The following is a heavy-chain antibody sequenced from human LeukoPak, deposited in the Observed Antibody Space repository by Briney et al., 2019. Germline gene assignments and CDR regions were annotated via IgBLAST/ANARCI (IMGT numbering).Heavy chain of an antibody. CDR1: GYTFTGYY. CDR2: INPNSGGT. V-gene: IGHV1-2*02. J-gene: IGHJ3*02. D-gene: IGHD3-22*01. CDR3: ARAEGDSSGSDAFDI. Sequence: ASVKVSCKASGYTFTGYYMHWVRQAPGQGLEWMGWINPNSGGTNYAQKFQGRVTMTRDTSISTAYMELSRLRSDDTAVYYCARAEGDSSGSDAFDIWGQGTMVTVSS.